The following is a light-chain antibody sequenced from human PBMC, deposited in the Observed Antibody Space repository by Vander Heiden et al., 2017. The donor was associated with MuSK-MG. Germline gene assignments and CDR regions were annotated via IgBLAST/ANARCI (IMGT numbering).Light chain of an antibody. CDR2: AAS. Sequence: DIQMTQSPSSLSAAVGDRVTITCRASQGISNYLAWYQQKSGKVPKLLIYAASTVQSGVPSRFSGSGSGTDFTLTMRIMQPEDVATYYCQKYKSARRTFGQGIKVEIK. J-gene: IGKJ1*01. CDR3: QKYKSARRT. CDR1: QGISNY. V-gene: IGKV1-27*01.